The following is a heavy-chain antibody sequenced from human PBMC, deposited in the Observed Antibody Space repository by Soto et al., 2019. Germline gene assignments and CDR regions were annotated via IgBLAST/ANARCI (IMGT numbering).Heavy chain of an antibody. D-gene: IGHD3-22*01. CDR3: ARAYYYDSSGYYSTNFDC. CDR1: RGSFSRYY. Sequence: SETLSLPSAVYRGSFSRYYWSWIRQPPGKGLAWIGEVNHRGSTNYNPSLQRRVTISVDTSKNQFSLKLSSVTAADTAVYYCARAYYYDSSGYYSTNFDCWGQGTLVTVSS. V-gene: IGHV4-34*01. J-gene: IGHJ4*02. CDR2: VNHRGST.